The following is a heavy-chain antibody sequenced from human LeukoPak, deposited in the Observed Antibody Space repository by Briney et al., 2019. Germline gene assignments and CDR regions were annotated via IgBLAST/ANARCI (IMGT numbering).Heavy chain of an antibody. CDR3: ARGTSYYDILTGPDY. CDR2: IYYSGST. D-gene: IGHD3-9*01. Sequence: PSQTLSLTCTVSGGSISSGGYYWSWIRQHPGKGLEWIGHIYYSGSTYYNPSLKSRVTISVDTSKNQFSLKLSSVTAADTAVYYCARGTSYYDILTGPDYWGQGTLVTVSS. V-gene: IGHV4-31*03. CDR1: GGSISSGGYY. J-gene: IGHJ4*02.